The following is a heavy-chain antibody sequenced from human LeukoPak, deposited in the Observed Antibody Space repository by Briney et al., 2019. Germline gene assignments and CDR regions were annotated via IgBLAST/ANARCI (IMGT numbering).Heavy chain of an antibody. CDR3: VGADYDILTGYYIDY. D-gene: IGHD3-9*01. V-gene: IGHV3-48*03. CDR1: GFTFSSFE. J-gene: IGHJ4*02. Sequence: PGRSLRLSCAASGFTFSSFEMHWVRQAPGKGLEWVSYISSSGDTLYYANSMKGRFTISRDNAKNSLYLQMNSLRAEDTAVYYCVGADYDILTGYYIDYWGQGTLVTVSS. CDR2: ISSSGDTL.